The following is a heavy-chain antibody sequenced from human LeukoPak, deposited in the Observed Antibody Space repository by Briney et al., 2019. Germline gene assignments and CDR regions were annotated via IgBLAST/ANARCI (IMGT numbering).Heavy chain of an antibody. J-gene: IGHJ4*02. CDR3: ARGWGSSGWKNPYYFDY. Sequence: PSETLSLTCTVSGGSISSGSYYWSWIRQPAGKGLEWIGRIYTRGTTNYNPSLKSRVTISLDTSKNQFSLKLSSVTAADTAVYYCARGWGSSGWKNPYYFDYWGQGTLVTVSS. D-gene: IGHD6-19*01. CDR1: GGSISSGSYY. V-gene: IGHV4-61*02. CDR2: IYTRGTT.